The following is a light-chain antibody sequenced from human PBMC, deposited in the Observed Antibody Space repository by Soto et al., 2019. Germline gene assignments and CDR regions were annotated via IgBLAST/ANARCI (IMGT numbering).Light chain of an antibody. Sequence: EINMTQSPATLSVSLGDRVTLSCRASQSVTYNLAWYQQRPGQAPRLLIYGASTRATGIPPRFSGRGSGTEFTLTITSLQSEDFAVYYCRQYNDRLWTFGQGTKVDIK. CDR3: RQYNDRLWT. J-gene: IGKJ1*01. CDR1: QSVTYN. CDR2: GAS. V-gene: IGKV3-15*01.